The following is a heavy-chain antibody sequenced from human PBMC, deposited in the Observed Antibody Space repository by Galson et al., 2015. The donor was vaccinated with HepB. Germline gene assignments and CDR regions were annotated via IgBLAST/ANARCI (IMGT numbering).Heavy chain of an antibody. J-gene: IGHJ3*02. V-gene: IGHV2-5*02. D-gene: IGHD3-22*01. CDR2: IYWDDDK. CDR1: GFSLSTSGVG. Sequence: PALVKPTQTLTLTCTFSGFSLSTSGVGVGWIRQPPGKALEWLALIYWDDDKRYSPSLKSRLTITKDTSKNQVVLTMTNMDPVDTATYYCAHRPYYYDSSGYPAVGAFDIWGQGTMVTVSS. CDR3: AHRPYYYDSSGYPAVGAFDI.